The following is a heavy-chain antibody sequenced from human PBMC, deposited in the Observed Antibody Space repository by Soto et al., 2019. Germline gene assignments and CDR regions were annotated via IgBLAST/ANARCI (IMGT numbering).Heavy chain of an antibody. V-gene: IGHV6-1*01. CDR3: TRVSVVGGYYSFEY. CDR1: GDSVSSNSAA. D-gene: IGHD3-22*01. CDR2: TYYRSKWYY. J-gene: IGHJ4*02. Sequence: PSHTLSLTCVISGDSVSSNSAAWSLIRQSPSRGLEWLGRTYYRSKWYYDYAVSVKSRITINPDTSKNQFSLQLNSVTPEDTAVYFCTRVSVVGGYYSFEYWGQGTLVTVS.